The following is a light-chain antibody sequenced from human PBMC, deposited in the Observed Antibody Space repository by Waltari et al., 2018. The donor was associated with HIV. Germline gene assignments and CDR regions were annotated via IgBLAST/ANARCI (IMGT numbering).Light chain of an antibody. Sequence: QSVLTQPPSAFGSPGQRLTISCSGSSSNSGSNAVTWYQPIPGTAPTLLIFGNDQRPSGVPARFSGSKSGTSASLAISGLRSEDEGEYYCASWDDSLKVVVFGGGTKLTV. CDR2: GND. V-gene: IGLV1-44*01. CDR1: SSNSGSNA. CDR3: ASWDDSLKVVV. J-gene: IGLJ2*01.